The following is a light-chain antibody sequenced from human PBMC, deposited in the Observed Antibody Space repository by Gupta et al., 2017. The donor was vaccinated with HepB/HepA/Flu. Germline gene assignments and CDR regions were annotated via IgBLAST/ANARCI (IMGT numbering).Light chain of an antibody. CDR1: QSIKSW. CDR2: KAY. Sequence: DIQMTQSPSTQSASVGDRVIITCRASQSIKSWLAWYQQKPGKAPKLLIYKAYTLESGVPSRFSGSGSGTEFTLTISSLQPDDFATYYCQQYSTYSQFTFGPGTKVDIK. V-gene: IGKV1-5*03. J-gene: IGKJ3*01. CDR3: QQYSTYSQFT.